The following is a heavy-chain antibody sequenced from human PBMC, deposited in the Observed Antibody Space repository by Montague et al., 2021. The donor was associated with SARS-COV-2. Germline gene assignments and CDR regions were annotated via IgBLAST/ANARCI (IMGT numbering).Heavy chain of an antibody. CDR3: ARDQSPWSISAWVDK. D-gene: IGHD1-26*01. Sequence: SLRLSCAASGFTFDTYGMHWVRQAPGKGLEWVAVIWFDGSDIYYGDSVKGRFTVSRDNSKNTLYLQMNSLRHDDTAVYYCARDQSPWSISAWVDKWGQGTLVTVSS. V-gene: IGHV3-33*08. CDR2: IWFDGSDI. CDR1: GFTFDTYG. J-gene: IGHJ4*02.